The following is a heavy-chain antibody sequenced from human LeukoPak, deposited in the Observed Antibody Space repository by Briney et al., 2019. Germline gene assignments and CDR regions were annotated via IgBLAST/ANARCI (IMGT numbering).Heavy chain of an antibody. J-gene: IGHJ5*02. CDR2: IYYSGST. Sequence: SETLSLTCTVSGGSISSYYWSWIRQPPGKGLEWIGYIYYSGSTSYNPSLKSRVTISVDTSKNQFSLKPSSVTAADTAVYYCARGNGWVCSSTSCYNWFDPWGQGTLVTVSS. D-gene: IGHD2-2*01. CDR1: GGSISSYY. CDR3: ARGNGWVCSSTSCYNWFDP. V-gene: IGHV4-59*01.